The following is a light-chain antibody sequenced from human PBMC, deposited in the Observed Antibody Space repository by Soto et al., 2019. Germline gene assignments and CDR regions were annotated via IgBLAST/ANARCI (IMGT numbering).Light chain of an antibody. CDR2: AAS. V-gene: IGKV1-9*01. Sequence: DIQLTQSPSFLSASVGDRVTITCRASQAIDTYLAWYQQKPGKAPKLLIYAASLLQSGVPSRFSGSGSGTEFTLTINSLQPEDFASYYCQQLNSFPFIFGQGTRPEIK. J-gene: IGKJ5*01. CDR1: QAIDTY. CDR3: QQLNSFPFI.